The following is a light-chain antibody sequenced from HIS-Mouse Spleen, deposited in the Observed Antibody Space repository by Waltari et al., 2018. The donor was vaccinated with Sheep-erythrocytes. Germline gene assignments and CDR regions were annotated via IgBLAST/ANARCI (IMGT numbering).Light chain of an antibody. CDR2: EDS. CDR3: YSTDSSGNHYV. V-gene: IGLV3-10*01. CDR1: ALPKKH. Sequence: SYELTQPPSVSVSPGQTARITCSGDALPKKHAYWYQQKSGPAPVLVIYEDSKRPSGIPERFSGSSSGTMATLTISGAQVEDEADYYCYSTDSSGNHYVFGTGTKVTVL. J-gene: IGLJ1*01.